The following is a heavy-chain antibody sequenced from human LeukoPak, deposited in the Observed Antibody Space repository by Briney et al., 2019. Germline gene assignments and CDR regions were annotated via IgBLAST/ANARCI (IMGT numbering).Heavy chain of an antibody. Sequence: PGASLQISCEGSGSIFTSYWIRGGRQLPGKGREWMGRIDPSDCYTNYSPSFQGHVTISADKSIITAYLQWSSLKASDTAMYYCARRGYGDYTNGFDYWGQGTLVTVCS. J-gene: IGHJ4*02. CDR1: GSIFTSYW. D-gene: IGHD4-17*01. V-gene: IGHV5-10-1*01. CDR3: ARRGYGDYTNGFDY. CDR2: IDPSDCYT.